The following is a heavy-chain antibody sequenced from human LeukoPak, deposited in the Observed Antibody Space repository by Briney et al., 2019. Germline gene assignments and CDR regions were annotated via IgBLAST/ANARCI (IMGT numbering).Heavy chain of an antibody. J-gene: IGHJ4*02. V-gene: IGHV4-38-2*02. D-gene: IGHD7-27*01. CDR2: IYQSGNT. CDR3: ARLAWGRLDY. Sequence: SETLSLTCSVSGYSISSGYYWGWIRQPPGKGLGWIGSIYQSGNTYYNPSLKSRVTISVDTSKNQFSLKLSSVTAADTAVYYCARLAWGRLDYWGQGTLVTVSS. CDR1: GYSISSGYY.